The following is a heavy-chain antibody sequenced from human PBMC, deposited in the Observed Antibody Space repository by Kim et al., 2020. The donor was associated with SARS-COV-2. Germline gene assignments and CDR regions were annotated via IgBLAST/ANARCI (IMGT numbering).Heavy chain of an antibody. V-gene: IGHV4-59*08. CDR2: IRYGGTT. D-gene: IGHD2-15*01. CDR3: ARHLQDHAAYPLYY. Sequence: SETLSLTCPLSGSPVSSYYWSWLPQPPAKRLEWIAYIRYGGTTNYNPSLKSRVTISVDTSQNHFSLKVNSLTAADTAIYYCARHLQDHAAYPLYYWGQG. J-gene: IGHJ4*02. CDR1: GSPVSSYY.